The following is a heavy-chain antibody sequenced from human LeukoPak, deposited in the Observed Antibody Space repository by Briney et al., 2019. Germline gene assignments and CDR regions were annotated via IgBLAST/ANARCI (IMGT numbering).Heavy chain of an antibody. V-gene: IGHV3-53*01. J-gene: IGHJ4*02. CDR2: IYSGGST. CDR1: GFTVSSNY. D-gene: IGHD4-17*01. CDR3: AGHDYGDYGDFDY. Sequence: GGSLRLSCAVSGFTVSSNYMSWVRQAPGKGLEWVSVIYSGGSTYYADSVKGRFTISRDDSKNTLYLQMNSLRAEDTAVYYCAGHDYGDYGDFDYWGQGTLVTVSS.